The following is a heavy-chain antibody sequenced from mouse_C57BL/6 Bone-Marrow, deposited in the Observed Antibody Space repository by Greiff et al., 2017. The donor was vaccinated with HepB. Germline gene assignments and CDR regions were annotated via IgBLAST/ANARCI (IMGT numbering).Heavy chain of an antibody. CDR3: ARRLGRDPYWYFDV. CDR1: GYTFTSYW. J-gene: IGHJ1*03. CDR2: IDPSDSYT. D-gene: IGHD4-1*01. V-gene: IGHV1-59*01. Sequence: QVQLQQPGAELVRPGPSVKLSCKASGYTFTSYWMHWVKQRPGQGLEWIGVIDPSDSYTNYNQKFKGKATLTVDTSSSTAYMQLSSLTSEDSAVYYCARRLGRDPYWYFDVWGTGTTVTVSS.